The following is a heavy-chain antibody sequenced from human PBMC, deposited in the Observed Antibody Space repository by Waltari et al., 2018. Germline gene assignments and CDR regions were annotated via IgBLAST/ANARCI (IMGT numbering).Heavy chain of an antibody. J-gene: IGHJ2*01. D-gene: IGHD2-8*01. Sequence: QVQLQESGPGLVKPSETLSLTCTVSGGSISSYYWSWIRQPPGKGLEWIGYIYYSGSTNHNPSLKSRVTISVDTSKNQFSLKLSSVTAADTAVYYCARDFHSRCTNGVCQTPSYWYFDLWGRGTLVTVSS. V-gene: IGHV4-59*01. CDR1: GGSISSYY. CDR3: ARDFHSRCTNGVCQTPSYWYFDL. CDR2: IYYSGST.